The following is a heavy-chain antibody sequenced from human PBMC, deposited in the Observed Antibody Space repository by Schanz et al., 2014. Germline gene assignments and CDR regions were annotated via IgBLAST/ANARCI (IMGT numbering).Heavy chain of an antibody. V-gene: IGHV3-23*04. J-gene: IGHJ6*02. CDR3: AKVRNIHGWDYYGLDV. D-gene: IGHD6-19*01. CDR2: IPHNNDGL. Sequence: EVQLVESGGGLLQPGGSLRLSCAASGFPFSSYAMAWFRQTPEKGLEWVSSIPHNNDGLYYTDSVKGRFTISRDNSKNTLYLQMNSLRAEDTAIYYCAKVRNIHGWDYYGLDVWGQGTTVTVSS. CDR1: GFPFSSYA.